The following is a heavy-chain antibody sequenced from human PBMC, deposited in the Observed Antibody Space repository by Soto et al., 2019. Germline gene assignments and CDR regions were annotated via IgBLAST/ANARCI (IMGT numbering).Heavy chain of an antibody. Sequence: ESGGGVVQPGRSLRLSCTASGFTFSSYGMHWVRQAPGKGLEWVAVIWYDGSNKYFADSVKGRFTISRDNSKNTLYLQMNSLRAEDTAVYYCARDLHCSGGSCYAGGNYYYGMDVWGQGTTVTVSS. V-gene: IGHV3-33*01. J-gene: IGHJ6*02. D-gene: IGHD2-15*01. CDR3: ARDLHCSGGSCYAGGNYYYGMDV. CDR2: IWYDGSNK. CDR1: GFTFSSYG.